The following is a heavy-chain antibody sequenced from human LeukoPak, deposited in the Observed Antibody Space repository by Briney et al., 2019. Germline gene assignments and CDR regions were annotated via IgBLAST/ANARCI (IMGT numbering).Heavy chain of an antibody. J-gene: IGHJ4*02. D-gene: IGHD3-16*02. Sequence: GESLKISCKGSGYSFTTYWIGWVRQMPGKGLEWMGVIYPDDSETRYRPSFQGQVTISADKSINTAYLQWSSLKASATAMYYCARPDWGSYRHPADYWGQGTLVTVSS. CDR2: IYPDDSET. V-gene: IGHV5-51*01. CDR1: GYSFTTYW. CDR3: ARPDWGSYRHPADY.